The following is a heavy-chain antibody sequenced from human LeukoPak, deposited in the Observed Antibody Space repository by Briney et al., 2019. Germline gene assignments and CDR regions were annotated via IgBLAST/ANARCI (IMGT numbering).Heavy chain of an antibody. J-gene: IGHJ4*02. CDR3: ARLRGSSWYYFDY. V-gene: IGHV3-23*01. Sequence: GGSLRLSCAASGFTFSGYAMSWVRQAPGKGLEWVSASGTGGGTYYADSVKGRFTISRDNSKNTMYLQMNSLRAEDTALYYCARLRGSSWYYFDYWGQGTLVTVSP. CDR2: SGTGGGT. D-gene: IGHD6-13*01. CDR1: GFTFSGYA.